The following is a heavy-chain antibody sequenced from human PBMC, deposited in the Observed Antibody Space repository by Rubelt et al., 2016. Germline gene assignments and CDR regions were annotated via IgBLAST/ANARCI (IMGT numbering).Heavy chain of an antibody. V-gene: IGHV3-7*01. D-gene: IGHD3-16*01. CDR3: ARVTGGSSDY. CDR2: IKQDGSEK. Sequence: GFTFNNYWMNWVRQAPGKGLEWVANIKQDGSEKYYVDSVKGRFTISRDNAKNSLYLQMNSLRAEDTAVYYCARVTGGSSDYWGQGTLVTVSS. CDR1: GFTFNNYW. J-gene: IGHJ4*02.